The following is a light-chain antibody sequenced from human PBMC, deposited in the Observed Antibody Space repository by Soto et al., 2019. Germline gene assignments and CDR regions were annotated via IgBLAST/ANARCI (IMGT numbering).Light chain of an antibody. CDR2: EAF. Sequence: DIQMTQSPSSLSASVGDRVNVTCQASKDIGYYLNWYQHKPGKAPKLLIYEAFNFETGVPSRFSGGGSGTHFSFTSSGLPPDVVVTYYCQYSRHLPLFGPGTKVDMK. CDR3: QYSRHLPL. J-gene: IGKJ3*01. CDR1: KDIGYY. V-gene: IGKV1-33*01.